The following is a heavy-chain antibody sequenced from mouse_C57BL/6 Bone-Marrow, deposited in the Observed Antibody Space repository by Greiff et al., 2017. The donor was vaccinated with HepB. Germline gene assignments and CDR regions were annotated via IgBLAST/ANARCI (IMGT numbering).Heavy chain of an antibody. D-gene: IGHD2-3*01. Sequence: VQLQQSGPELVKPGDSVKISCKASGYSFTGCFMNWVMQSHGKSLEWIGRINPYNGDTFYNQKFKGKATLTVDKSSSTAHMELRSLTSEDSAVYYCARDDGYPYYAMDYWGQGTSVTVSS. J-gene: IGHJ4*01. CDR2: INPYNGDT. CDR1: GYSFTGCF. V-gene: IGHV1-20*01. CDR3: ARDDGYPYYAMDY.